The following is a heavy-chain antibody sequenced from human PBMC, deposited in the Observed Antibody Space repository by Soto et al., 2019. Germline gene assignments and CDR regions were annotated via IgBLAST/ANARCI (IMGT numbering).Heavy chain of an antibody. V-gene: IGHV4-31*03. CDR2: FYYSGST. CDR1: GGSISTGGYY. CDR3: ARSVFP. J-gene: IGHJ5*02. Sequence: QVQLQESGPGLVKPSQTLSLTCTVSGGSISTGGYYWNWIRQHPGKGLAWIGYFYYSGSTYYNPALKRRVTISVNTSKNQFALKLCSVTAADTAVYYCARSVFPWGQGTLVTVSS.